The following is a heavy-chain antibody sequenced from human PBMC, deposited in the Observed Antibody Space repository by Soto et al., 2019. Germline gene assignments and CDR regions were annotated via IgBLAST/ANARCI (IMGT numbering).Heavy chain of an antibody. CDR1: GGSVSSSNW. V-gene: IGHV4-4*02. CDR3: ARDRFFDP. Sequence: PSETLSLTCDVSGGSVSSSNWYILVRQAPGKRPEWIGEIYHTGSTNYNPSLKSRVTISLDKSKNQFSLKLTSVTVADTAVYYCARDRFFDPWGRGTLVTVS. J-gene: IGHJ5*02. D-gene: IGHD3-3*01. CDR2: IYHTGST.